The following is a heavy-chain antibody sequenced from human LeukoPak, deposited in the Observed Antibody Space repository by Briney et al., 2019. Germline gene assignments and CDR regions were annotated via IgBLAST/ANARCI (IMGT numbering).Heavy chain of an antibody. Sequence: GGSLRLSCAASGFTFSSYGMHWVRQAPGKGLEWVAVISYDGSNKYYADSMKGRFTISRDNSKNTLYLQMNSLRAEDTAVYYCAKDRQHYYGSGSNDYWGQGTLVTVSS. V-gene: IGHV3-30*18. CDR3: AKDRQHYYGSGSNDY. D-gene: IGHD3-10*01. J-gene: IGHJ4*02. CDR2: ISYDGSNK. CDR1: GFTFSSYG.